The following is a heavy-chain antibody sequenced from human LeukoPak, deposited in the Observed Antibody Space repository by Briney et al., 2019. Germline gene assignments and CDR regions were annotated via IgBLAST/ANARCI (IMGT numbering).Heavy chain of an antibody. Sequence: ASVKVSCKASGYTFISYYMHWVRQAPGQGLEWMGIINPSGGSTSYAQKFQGRVTMTRDMSTSTVYMELSSLRSEDTAVYYCARDLGVTSRDLNWFDPWGQGTLVTVSS. CDR3: ARDLGVTSRDLNWFDP. CDR1: GYTFISYY. CDR2: INPSGGST. J-gene: IGHJ5*02. D-gene: IGHD4-17*01. V-gene: IGHV1-46*01.